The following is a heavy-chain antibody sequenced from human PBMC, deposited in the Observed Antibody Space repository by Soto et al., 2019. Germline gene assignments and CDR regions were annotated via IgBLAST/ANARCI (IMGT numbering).Heavy chain of an antibody. D-gene: IGHD5-12*01. CDR2: IKQDGSEK. CDR3: TKDARPDGYWDFDY. Sequence: GGSLSLSCAASGFTFITYWMTLVRQAPGKGLEWVANIKQDGSEKYYVDSVKGRFTISRDNSGNTLYLQMNRLRVEDTAVYYCTKDARPDGYWDFDYWGQGTVVTVSS. CDR1: GFTFITYW. J-gene: IGHJ4*02. V-gene: IGHV3-7*04.